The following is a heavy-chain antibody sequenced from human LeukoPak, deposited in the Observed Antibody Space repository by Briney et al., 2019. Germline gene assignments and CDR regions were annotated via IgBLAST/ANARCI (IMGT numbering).Heavy chain of an antibody. V-gene: IGHV3-11*04. J-gene: IGHJ4*02. CDR2: ISSSGSTT. Sequence: GGSLRLTCAASAFTVISNYMRWVGQAPGRGRGWVSFISSSGSTTYYEHNVKGRITITRDTAKTTLYLQMNSLRAEDTAVYYCARDRGGSSSAIDYWGQGTLVTVSS. D-gene: IGHD6-6*01. CDR1: AFTVISNY. CDR3: ARDRGGSSSAIDY.